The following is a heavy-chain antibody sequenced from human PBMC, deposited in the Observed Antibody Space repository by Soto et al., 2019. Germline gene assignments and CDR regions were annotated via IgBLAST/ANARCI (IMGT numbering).Heavy chain of an antibody. D-gene: IGHD1-1*01. CDR1: GFTFSSYE. Sequence: GGSLRLSCAAPGFTFSSYEMNWVRQAPGKGLEWVSYIDSSGTTRYYADSVKGRFTISRDNAKNTLYLQMHSLRADDTAVYYCARGGIDSWGQGTRVTVSS. CDR2: IDSSGTTR. CDR3: ARGGIDS. V-gene: IGHV3-48*03. J-gene: IGHJ4*02.